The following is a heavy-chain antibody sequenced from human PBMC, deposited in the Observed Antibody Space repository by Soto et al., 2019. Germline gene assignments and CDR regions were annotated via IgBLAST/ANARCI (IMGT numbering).Heavy chain of an antibody. CDR1: GFTFIDYY. Sequence: GGSLRLSCASSGFTFIDYYMSWIRQAPGKGLEWVSYISSSSSYTNYADSVKGRFTISRDNAKNSLYLQMNSLRAEDTAVYYCARADPYYYDSSGPSENAFDIWGQGTMVTVSS. CDR2: ISSSSSYT. CDR3: ARADPYYYDSSGPSENAFDI. V-gene: IGHV3-11*06. J-gene: IGHJ3*02. D-gene: IGHD3-22*01.